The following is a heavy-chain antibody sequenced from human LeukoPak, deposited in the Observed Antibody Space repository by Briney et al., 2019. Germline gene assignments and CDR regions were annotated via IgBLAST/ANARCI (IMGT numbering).Heavy chain of an antibody. V-gene: IGHV3-33*01. CDR2: IWYDGSNK. Sequence: GGSLRLSCAASGFTFSSYGMHWVRQAPGKGLEWVAVIWYDGSNKYYADSVKGRFTTSRDNSKNTLYLQMNSLRAEDTAVYYCARGLWGYSYGYDRKKIDYWGQGTLVTVSS. CDR3: ARGLWGYSYGYDRKKIDY. D-gene: IGHD5-18*01. J-gene: IGHJ4*02. CDR1: GFTFSSYG.